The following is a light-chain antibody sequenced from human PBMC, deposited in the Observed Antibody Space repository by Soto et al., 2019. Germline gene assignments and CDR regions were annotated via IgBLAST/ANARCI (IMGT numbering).Light chain of an antibody. CDR3: QQYNNWLP. J-gene: IGKJ4*01. CDR2: GAS. CDR1: QSVSSN. V-gene: IGKV3-15*01. Sequence: EIVMTQSPATLSVSPGERATLSCRASQSVSSNLAWYQQKPGQAPRLLIYGASTRATGIPARFSGSGSGTEFTLTISSLQSEDFAVYYCQQYNNWLPFGGGPRWRSN.